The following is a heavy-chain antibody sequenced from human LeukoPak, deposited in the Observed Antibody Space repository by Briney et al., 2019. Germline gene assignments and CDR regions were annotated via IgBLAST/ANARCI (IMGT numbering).Heavy chain of an antibody. D-gene: IGHD6-13*01. CDR1: GYTFSDYY. V-gene: IGHV1-2*02. CDR2: INPHSGGT. Sequence: RASVRVSCKASGYTFSDYYVYWVRQAPGQGLEWMGWINPHSGGTNYAQKFQGRVTVTRDTSISTAFMDLSSLTSDDTAVFYCARGPPRGTAAGPDFWGQGTLVTVSS. J-gene: IGHJ4*02. CDR3: ARGPPRGTAAGPDF.